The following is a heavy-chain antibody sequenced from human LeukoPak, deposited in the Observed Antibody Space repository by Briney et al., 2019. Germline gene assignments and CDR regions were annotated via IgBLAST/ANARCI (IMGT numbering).Heavy chain of an antibody. CDR1: GFTFSSYG. D-gene: IGHD5-18*01. CDR3: AKDSSYGCDY. Sequence: GRSLRLSRAASGFTFSSYGMHWVRQAPGTGLEWVAVISYDGSNKYYADSVKGRFTISRDNSKNTLYLQMNSLRAEDTAVYYCAKDSSYGCDYWGQGTLVTVSS. J-gene: IGHJ4*02. CDR2: ISYDGSNK. V-gene: IGHV3-30*18.